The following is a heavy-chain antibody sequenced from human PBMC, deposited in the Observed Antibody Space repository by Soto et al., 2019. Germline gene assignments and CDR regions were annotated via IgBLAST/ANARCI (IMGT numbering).Heavy chain of an antibody. CDR3: AHPRGYGVFDAVDI. CDR1: GFFFSTYA. D-gene: IGHD4-17*01. Sequence: GWSLRLSCAASGFFFSTYAMNWVRQAPGKGLEWVSAISSSGDSAYYAESVRGRFTISRDNSINTLYLQMRSLRPEDTAVYYCAHPRGYGVFDAVDIWGQGTMVTVSS. J-gene: IGHJ3*02. V-gene: IGHV3-23*01. CDR2: ISSSGDSA.